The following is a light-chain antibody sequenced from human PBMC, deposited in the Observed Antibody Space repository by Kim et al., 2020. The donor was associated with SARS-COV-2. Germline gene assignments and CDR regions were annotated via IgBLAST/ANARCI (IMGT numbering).Light chain of an antibody. CDR1: QDISNC. CDR3: QKYNSVPPS. J-gene: IGKJ4*01. V-gene: IGKV1-27*01. CDR2: AAS. Sequence: ASVGDRVTISCRARQDISNCLAWYQQKPGKAPKLLIYAASTLQSGVPSRFSGSGSGTDYTLTISSLQPEDVATYYCQKYNSVPPSFGGGTKVDIK.